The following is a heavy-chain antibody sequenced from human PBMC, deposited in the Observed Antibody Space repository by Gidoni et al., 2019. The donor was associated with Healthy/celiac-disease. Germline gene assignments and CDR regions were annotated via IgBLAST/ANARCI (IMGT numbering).Heavy chain of an antibody. CDR1: GYTFTSDG. CDR3: ARDFGYIWGSYPVDDY. V-gene: IGHV1-18*01. J-gene: IGHJ4*02. Sequence: QVQLVQSGAEVKKPGASVKVSCKASGYTFTSDGISWVRQAPGQGLEWMGWISAYNGNTNYAQKLQGRVTMTTDASTSTAYMGLRSLRSDDTSVYYCARDFGYIWGSYPVDDYWGQGTLVTVSS. D-gene: IGHD3-16*01. CDR2: ISAYNGNT.